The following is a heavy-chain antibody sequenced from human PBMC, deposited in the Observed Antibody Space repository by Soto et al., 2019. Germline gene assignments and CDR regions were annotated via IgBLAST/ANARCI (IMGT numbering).Heavy chain of an antibody. CDR1: GGSISDNTFY. Sequence: SETLSLTCTVSGGSISDNTFYWGWIRQPPGKGLEWIGYIYYSGSTYYNPSLKSRVTISVDTSKNQFSLKLSSVTAADTAVYYCARHFVYYGSGSDYWGQGTLVTVSS. J-gene: IGHJ4*02. CDR2: IYYSGST. CDR3: ARHFVYYGSGSDY. V-gene: IGHV4-39*01. D-gene: IGHD3-10*01.